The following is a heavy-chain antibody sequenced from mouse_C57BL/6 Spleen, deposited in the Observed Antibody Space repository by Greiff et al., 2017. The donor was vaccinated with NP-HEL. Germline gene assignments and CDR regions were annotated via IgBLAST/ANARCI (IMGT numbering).Heavy chain of an antibody. Sequence: EVMLVESGGGLVKPGGSLKLSCAASGFTFSDYGMHWVRQAPEKGLEWVAYISSGSSTIYYADTVKGRFTISRDNAKNTLFLQMTSLRSEATAMYYCARGKTGTWFAYWGQGTLVTVSA. D-gene: IGHD4-1*01. CDR1: GFTFSDYG. CDR2: ISSGSSTI. CDR3: ARGKTGTWFAY. J-gene: IGHJ3*01. V-gene: IGHV5-17*01.